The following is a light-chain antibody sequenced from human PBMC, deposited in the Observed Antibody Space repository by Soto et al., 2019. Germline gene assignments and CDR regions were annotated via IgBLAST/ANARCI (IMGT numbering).Light chain of an antibody. CDR1: SSDIGTYNY. CDR2: EVS. Sequence: QSALTQPASVSGSPGQSVTISCTGTSSDIGTYNYVSWYQQHPGKAPKLVIYEVSNRASGVSNRFSGSKSGNTASLTISGLQAEDEADYYCISYTPSSFWVFGGGTKLTVL. J-gene: IGLJ3*02. CDR3: ISYTPSSFWV. V-gene: IGLV2-14*01.